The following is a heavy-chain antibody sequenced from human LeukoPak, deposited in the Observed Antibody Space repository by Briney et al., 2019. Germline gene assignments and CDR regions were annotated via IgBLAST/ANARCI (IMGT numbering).Heavy chain of an antibody. CDR2: IQNDGSDK. Sequence: PGGSLRLSCAASGINFRSSGMHWVRQAPGKGLEWVTFIQNDGSDKPYAASVKGRFTISRDNSKNTVYLHMNSLRADDTALYYCAREGGRAAAGRFDYWGQGTLVTVSS. CDR3: AREGGRAAAGRFDY. V-gene: IGHV3-30*02. D-gene: IGHD6-13*01. J-gene: IGHJ4*02. CDR1: GINFRSSG.